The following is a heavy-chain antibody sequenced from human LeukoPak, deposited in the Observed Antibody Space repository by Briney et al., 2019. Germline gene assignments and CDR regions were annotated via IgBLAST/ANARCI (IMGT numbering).Heavy chain of an antibody. CDR3: AKDRTISGYTPLS. CDR1: GFTFSSYW. J-gene: IGHJ4*02. D-gene: IGHD3-3*01. Sequence: GGSLRLSCAASGFTFSSYWMNWVRQAPGKGLVWVSRIASDGSSTTYADSVKGRFSISRDNAKNTLYLQMNSLRVEDTAVYYCAKDRTISGYTPLSWGQGILVTVSS. CDR2: IASDGSST. V-gene: IGHV3-74*01.